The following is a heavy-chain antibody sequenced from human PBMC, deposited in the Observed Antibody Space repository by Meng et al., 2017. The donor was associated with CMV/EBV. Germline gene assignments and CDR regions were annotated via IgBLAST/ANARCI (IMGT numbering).Heavy chain of an antibody. CDR3: ARDHATWFDP. CDR1: GFTFSSYW. CDR2: IKQDGSER. D-gene: IGHD2-15*01. V-gene: IGHV3-7*01. J-gene: IGHJ5*02. Sequence: GESLRLSGAASGFTFSSYWMSWVRQAPGKGMEWVANIKQDGSERYYVDSVKGRFTISRDNAKNSLYLQMNSLRAEDTAVYYCARDHATWFDPWGQGTLVTVSS.